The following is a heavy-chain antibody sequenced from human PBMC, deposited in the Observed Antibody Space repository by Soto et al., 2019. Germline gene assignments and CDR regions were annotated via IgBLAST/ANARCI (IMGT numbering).Heavy chain of an antibody. V-gene: IGHV3-30*18. CDR3: AKGSSSVYYYYYGIDV. CDR1: GFNFRAYG. Sequence: ESGGGVVQPGRSLRLSCVASGFNFRAYGMHWVRQAPGKGLEWVAVMSNDGSNKYYADSVKGRFTISRDNSKNMLYLQMNSLRTEDTAVYYCAKGSSSVYYYYYGIDVWGQGTTVTVSS. J-gene: IGHJ6*02. CDR2: MSNDGSNK. D-gene: IGHD6-6*01.